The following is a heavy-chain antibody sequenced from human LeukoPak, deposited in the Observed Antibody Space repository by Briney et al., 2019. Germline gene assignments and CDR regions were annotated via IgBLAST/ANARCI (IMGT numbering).Heavy chain of an antibody. D-gene: IGHD3-9*01. Sequence: SQTLSLTCTVSGGPISSGSYYWSWIRQPAGKGLEWIGRIYTSGSTNYNPSLKSRVTISVDTSKNQFSLKVRSMTAADTAVYYCARVPGVYYDRLTGYGSGWFDPWGQGTLVTVSS. CDR3: ARVPGVYYDRLTGYGSGWFDP. CDR2: IYTSGST. J-gene: IGHJ5*02. CDR1: GGPISSGSYY. V-gene: IGHV4-61*02.